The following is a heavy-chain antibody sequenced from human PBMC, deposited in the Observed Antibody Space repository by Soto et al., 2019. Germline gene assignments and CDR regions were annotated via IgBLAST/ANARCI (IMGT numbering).Heavy chain of an antibody. D-gene: IGHD3-10*01. CDR2: ISCSGGST. CDR3: ARSSFGVRGCFYP. Sequence: EVQLLESGGGWVQPGGSLRLSCPASGFTFSSYAMSWVRQVPGKGLEWVSSISCSGGSTHYADSVKGRFTISRDNSQNTVFMQMNSLRVEDTAIYYWARSSFGVRGCFYPWGQGTLVTVSS. V-gene: IGHV3-23*01. CDR1: GFTFSSYA. J-gene: IGHJ5*02.